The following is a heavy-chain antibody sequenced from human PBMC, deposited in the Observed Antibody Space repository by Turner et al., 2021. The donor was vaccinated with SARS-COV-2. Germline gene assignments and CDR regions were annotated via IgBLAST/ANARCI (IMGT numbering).Heavy chain of an antibody. D-gene: IGHD3-16*01. CDR2: IYYSGST. CDR3: ARDPGEGSFDY. J-gene: IGHJ4*02. V-gene: IGHV4-59*01. CDR1: GGSISSYY. Sequence: QVQLQESGPGLVKHSATLSLTCTVSGGSISSYYWSWIRQPPGKGLEWIGYIYYSGSTNYNPALKSRVTISVDTSKNQVSLKLSSVTAADTAVFYCARDPGEGSFDYWGQGTLVTVSS.